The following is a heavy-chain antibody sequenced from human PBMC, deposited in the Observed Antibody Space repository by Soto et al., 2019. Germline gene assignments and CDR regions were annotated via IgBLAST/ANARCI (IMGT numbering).Heavy chain of an antibody. Sequence: GGSLRLSCAASGFTFSSYGMHWVRQAPGKGLEWVAVISYDGSNKYYADSVKGRFTISRDNSKNTLYLQMNSLRAEDTAVYYCAKGRYSSSFFLDYWGQGTLVTVSS. J-gene: IGHJ4*02. D-gene: IGHD6-6*01. CDR2: ISYDGSNK. V-gene: IGHV3-30*18. CDR3: AKGRYSSSFFLDY. CDR1: GFTFSSYG.